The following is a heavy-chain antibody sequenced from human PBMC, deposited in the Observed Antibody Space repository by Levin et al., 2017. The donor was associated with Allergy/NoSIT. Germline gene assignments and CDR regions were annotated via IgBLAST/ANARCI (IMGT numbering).Heavy chain of an antibody. CDR3: AKDLGRDVGTTNV. V-gene: IGHV3-9*01. Sequence: PGGSLRLSCVASGFTFDDYAMHWVRQAPGKGLEWVSGISWNSGSIGYADSVKGRFTISRDNAKNSLYLQMDSLRVEDTALYYCAKDLGRDVGTTNVWGQGTLVTVSS. CDR1: GFTFDDYA. J-gene: IGHJ4*02. D-gene: IGHD1-1*01. CDR2: ISWNSGSI.